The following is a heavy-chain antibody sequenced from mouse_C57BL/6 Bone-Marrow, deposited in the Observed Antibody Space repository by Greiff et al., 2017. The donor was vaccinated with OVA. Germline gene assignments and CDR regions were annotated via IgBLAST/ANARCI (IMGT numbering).Heavy chain of an antibody. J-gene: IGHJ3*01. CDR1: GYSITSGYY. CDR2: ISYDGSN. D-gene: IGHD1-1*01. Sequence: EVKLQESGPGLVKPSQSLSLTCSVTGYSITSGYYWNWIRQFPGNKLEWMGYISYDGSNNYNPSLKNRISITRDTSKNQFFLKLNSVTTEDTATYYCAYYYGSSWFAYWGQGTLVTVSA. V-gene: IGHV3-6*01. CDR3: AYYYGSSWFAY.